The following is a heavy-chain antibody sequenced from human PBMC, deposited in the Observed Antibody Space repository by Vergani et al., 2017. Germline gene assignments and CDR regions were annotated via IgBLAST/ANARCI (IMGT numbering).Heavy chain of an antibody. D-gene: IGHD1-1*01. Sequence: EVQLVESGGGLVQPGGSLRLSCAASGFTFSSYEMNWVRQAPGKGLEWVSYISSSGSTIYYSDSVKGRFTIARDNTKNSLYLQMNSLRAEEPAVYYCAGIPFLERAWWSFDIWGQGTMVTVSS. CDR1: GFTFSSYE. J-gene: IGHJ3*02. V-gene: IGHV3-48*03. CDR2: ISSSGSTI. CDR3: AGIPFLERAWWSFDI.